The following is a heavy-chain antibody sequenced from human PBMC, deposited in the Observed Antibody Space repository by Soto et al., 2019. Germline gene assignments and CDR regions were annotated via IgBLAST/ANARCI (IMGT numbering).Heavy chain of an antibody. D-gene: IGHD6-13*01. Sequence: PGGSLRLSCAASGFTFSSYDMHWVRQATGKGLEWVSAIGTAGDTYYPGSVKGRFTISRENAKNSLYLQMNSLRAEDTALYYCARDHSSWYGIYYYYGMDVWGQGTTVTVSS. CDR1: GFTFSSYD. CDR2: IGTAGDT. J-gene: IGHJ6*02. CDR3: ARDHSSWYGIYYYYGMDV. V-gene: IGHV3-13*01.